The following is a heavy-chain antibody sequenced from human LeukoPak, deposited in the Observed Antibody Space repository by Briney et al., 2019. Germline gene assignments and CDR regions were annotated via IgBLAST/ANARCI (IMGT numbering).Heavy chain of an antibody. D-gene: IGHD3-10*01. V-gene: IGHV4-59*08. CDR1: GGSISSYY. CDR2: IHYSGNT. J-gene: IGHJ5*02. CDR3: ARQSLGPSRSGTSNIWFDP. Sequence: SETLSLTCTVSGGSISSYYWSWIRQPPGKGLEWIGHIHYSGNTNYNPSLRSRVTISADTPKNQFSVRLSSVTAADTAVYYCARQSLGPSRSGTSNIWFDPWGQGTLVSVSS.